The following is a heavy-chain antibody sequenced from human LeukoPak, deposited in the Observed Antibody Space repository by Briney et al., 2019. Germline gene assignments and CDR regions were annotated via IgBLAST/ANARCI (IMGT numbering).Heavy chain of an antibody. J-gene: IGHJ4*02. CDR3: ARRRYYDSSGYNPPYYFDY. Sequence: SETLSLTCTVSGDAFIGSYWSWVRQAPGQGLEWIGYIYYPVDTNYNPSLQSRVTILLDISKKHFSLRLTSVPAADTAVYYCARRRYYDSSGYNPPYYFDYWGQGMLVTVSS. CDR2: IYYPVDT. D-gene: IGHD3-22*01. CDR1: GDAFIGSY. V-gene: IGHV4-59*01.